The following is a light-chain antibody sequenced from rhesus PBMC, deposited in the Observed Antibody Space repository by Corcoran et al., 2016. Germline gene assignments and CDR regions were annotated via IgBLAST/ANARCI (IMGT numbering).Light chain of an antibody. CDR3: SSYEASDTYI. J-gene: IGLJ1*01. Sequence: QSAPIQSPSVSGSLGQSVTISCTGTSSDIGRYDFVSWYRQQPGTTAKLIMFNVNMRPSGVSDRFSGSKSGNTASLTISGLQAEDETNYDCSSYEASDTYIFGVGTRLTVL. CDR1: SSDIGRYDF. CDR2: NVN. V-gene: IGLV2-11*01.